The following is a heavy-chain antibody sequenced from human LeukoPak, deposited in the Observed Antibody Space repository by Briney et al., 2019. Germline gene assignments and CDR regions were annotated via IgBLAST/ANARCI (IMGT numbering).Heavy chain of an antibody. CDR3: ARSLGWDY. V-gene: IGHV3-48*01. CDR1: GFTFSTYS. J-gene: IGHJ4*02. Sequence: GGSLRLSCAASGFTFSTYSMTWVRQAPGKGLEWVSYISSSSSTIYYADSVKGRSTISRDNGKNSMYLQMNSLRGEDTAVYYCARSLGWDYWGQGTLVTVSS. D-gene: IGHD2-2*03. CDR2: ISSSSSTI.